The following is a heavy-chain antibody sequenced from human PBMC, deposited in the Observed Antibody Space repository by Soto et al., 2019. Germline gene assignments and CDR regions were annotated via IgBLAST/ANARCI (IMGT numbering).Heavy chain of an antibody. CDR2: IYYSGST. CDR3: ARLREEDYIWGSYDYYYYMDV. V-gene: IGHV4-59*08. Sequence: PSETLSLTCTVSGGSISSYYWSWIRQPPGKGLEWIGYIYYSGSTNYNPSLKSRVTISVDTSKNQFSLKLSSVTAADTAVYYCARLREEDYIWGSYDYYYYMDVWGKGTTVTVSS. J-gene: IGHJ6*03. D-gene: IGHD3-16*01. CDR1: GGSISSYY.